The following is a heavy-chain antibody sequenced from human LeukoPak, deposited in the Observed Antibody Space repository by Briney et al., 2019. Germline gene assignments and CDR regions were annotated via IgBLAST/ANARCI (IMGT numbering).Heavy chain of an antibody. CDR2: INCGGGSI. CDR1: GFTFSRFA. V-gene: IGHV3-23*01. Sequence: GGSLRLSCAASGFTFSRFAMNGVRQAPGQGLEWGSAINCGGGSISYADSVTGRFTISRDNSKNTLYLQMNSLRAEDTAVYYCAKDRGGYRYYYGMDVWGQGTTVTVSS. D-gene: IGHD5-12*01. CDR3: AKDRGGYRYYYGMDV. J-gene: IGHJ6*02.